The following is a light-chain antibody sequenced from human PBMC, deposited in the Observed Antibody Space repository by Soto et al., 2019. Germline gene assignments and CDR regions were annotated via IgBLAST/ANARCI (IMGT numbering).Light chain of an antibody. V-gene: IGLV1-44*01. CDR3: AAWDGSLKGWV. CDR1: NSNIGSNT. Sequence: QSVLTQPPSASGTPGQRVTISCSGSNSNIGSNTVNWYQQLPGTAPKLLIFTNNQRPSGVPDRFSGSKSGTSASLAISGLQSEDEADYYCAAWDGSLKGWVFGGGTKLTVL. CDR2: TNN. J-gene: IGLJ3*02.